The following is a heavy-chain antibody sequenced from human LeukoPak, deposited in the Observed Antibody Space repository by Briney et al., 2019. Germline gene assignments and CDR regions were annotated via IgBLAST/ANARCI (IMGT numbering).Heavy chain of an antibody. CDR3: ARSGEMATILFWYFDL. Sequence: SQTLSLTCTVSGGPISSGGYYWSWIRQPPGKGLEWIGYIYHSGSTYYNPSLKSRVTISVDRSKNQFSLKLSSVTAADTAVYYCARSGEMATILFWYFDLWGRGTLVTVSS. V-gene: IGHV4-30-2*01. J-gene: IGHJ2*01. CDR1: GGPISSGGYY. CDR2: IYHSGST. D-gene: IGHD5-24*01.